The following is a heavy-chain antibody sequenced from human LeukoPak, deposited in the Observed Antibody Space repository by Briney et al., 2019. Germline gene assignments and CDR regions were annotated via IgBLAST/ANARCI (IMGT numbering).Heavy chain of an antibody. CDR3: TTRSPKTVSGKTDY. J-gene: IGHJ4*02. V-gene: IGHV3-15*01. CDR1: GFTFKNAW. CDR2: IKSRSDGGTT. D-gene: IGHD6-19*01. Sequence: PGGSLRLSCATSGFTFKNAWMTWVRRAPGKGLELVGRIKSRSDGGTTNYAAPVRGRFIISRDDSKNTLYLQMNSLKTEDTAVYYCTTRSPKTVSGKTDYWGQGTLVTVSS.